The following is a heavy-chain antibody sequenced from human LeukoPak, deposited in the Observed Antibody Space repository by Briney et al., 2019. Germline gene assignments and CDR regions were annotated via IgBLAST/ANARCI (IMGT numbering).Heavy chain of an antibody. CDR3: ARGVLYGSGSYYSYFDY. D-gene: IGHD3-10*01. V-gene: IGHV1-2*02. CDR2: INPNSGGT. Sequence: GASVKVSCKASGYTFTGYYMHWVRQAPGQGLEWMGWINPNSGGTNYAQKFQGRVTMTRDTSISTAYMELSRLRSDDTAVYYCARGVLYGSGSYYSYFDYWGQGTLVTVSS. CDR1: GYTFTGYY. J-gene: IGHJ4*02.